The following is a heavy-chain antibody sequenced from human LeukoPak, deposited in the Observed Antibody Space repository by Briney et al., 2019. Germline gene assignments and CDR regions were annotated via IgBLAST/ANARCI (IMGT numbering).Heavy chain of an antibody. CDR1: GITFSNFG. CDR2: ISYDGNSE. CDR3: AEEEDYFQSSDYRCYLDS. J-gene: IGHJ4*02. V-gene: IGHV3-30*18. D-gene: IGHD3-22*01. Sequence: PGRSLRLSCAASGITFSNFGMHWVRQAPGKGLEGVAAISYDGNSEYYLESVKGRFIVSRDNSKDTLFLQMNSLTAEDAAVYHCAEEEDYFQSSDYRCYLDSWGQGTLVTVSS.